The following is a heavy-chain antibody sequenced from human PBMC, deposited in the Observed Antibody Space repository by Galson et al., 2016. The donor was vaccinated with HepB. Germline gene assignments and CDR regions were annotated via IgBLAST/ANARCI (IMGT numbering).Heavy chain of an antibody. D-gene: IGHD3-22*01. V-gene: IGHV3-23*01. CDR3: AKGSDYYDSRSLNY. CDR1: GFSFTNYA. Sequence: SLRLSCAASGFSFTNYAMNWVRQAPGKGLEWVSSISGSGATTYYAGSVKGRSTISRDNSKNTLFLQINSLRADDTAVYFCAKGSDYYDSRSLNYWGQGTPVTVSS. CDR2: ISGSGATT. J-gene: IGHJ4*02.